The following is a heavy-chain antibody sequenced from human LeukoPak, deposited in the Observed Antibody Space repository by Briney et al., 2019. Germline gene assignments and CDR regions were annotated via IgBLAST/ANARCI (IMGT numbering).Heavy chain of an antibody. Sequence: SETLSLTCSVSGGSISSYYWSWIRQPPGKGLEWIGYLFYSGNTNSNPSLKSRVTILADTSKNQFSLRLNSVTAADTAVYFCGRVRTGNTGSPEYFEDWGQGTLVTVS. J-gene: IGHJ1*01. CDR1: GGSISSYY. CDR2: LFYSGNT. CDR3: GRVRTGNTGSPEYFED. D-gene: IGHD5-12*01. V-gene: IGHV4-59*01.